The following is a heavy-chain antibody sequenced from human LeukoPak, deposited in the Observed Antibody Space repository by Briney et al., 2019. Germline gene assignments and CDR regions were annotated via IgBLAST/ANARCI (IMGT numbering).Heavy chain of an antibody. V-gene: IGHV3-30*02. J-gene: IGHJ6*03. CDR1: GFTFSSYG. CDR3: AKDSNSSNRPEDYYYYMDV. CDR2: IRYDGSNK. D-gene: IGHD4-11*01. Sequence: GGSLRLSCAASGFTFSSYGMHWVRQAPGKGLEWVAFIRYDGSNKYYADSVKGRFTISRDNSKNTLYLQMNSLRAEDTAVYYCAKDSNSSNRPEDYYYYMDVWGKGTTVTVSS.